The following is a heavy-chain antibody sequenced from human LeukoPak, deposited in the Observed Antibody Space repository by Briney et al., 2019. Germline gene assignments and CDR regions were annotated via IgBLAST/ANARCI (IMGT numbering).Heavy chain of an antibody. CDR3: ARQSSDYYYYYIDV. V-gene: IGHV4-39*01. J-gene: IGHJ6*03. Sequence: SETLSLTCTVSGGSISSSHYYWGWIRQSPGKGLEWIGSIYYSGTTYYNPSLESRVTISDDTSKNRFSLMLTSLTAADTAVYYCARQSSDYYYYYIDVWGEGTTVIVS. CDR1: GGSISSSHYY. CDR2: IYYSGTT.